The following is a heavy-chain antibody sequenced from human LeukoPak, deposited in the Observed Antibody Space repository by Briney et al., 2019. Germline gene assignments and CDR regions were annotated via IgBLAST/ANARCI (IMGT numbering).Heavy chain of an antibody. D-gene: IGHD3-22*01. V-gene: IGHV1-2*02. J-gene: IGHJ4*02. CDR3: ARAVHYDSSGYTLTPYFDY. CDR1: GYTFTGYY. Sequence: ASVKVSCKASGYTFTGYYMHWVRQAPGQGLEWMGWINPNSGGTNYAQKFQGRVTMTRDTSISTAYMELSRLRSDDTAVYYCARAVHYDSSGYTLTPYFDYWGQGTLVTVSS. CDR2: INPNSGGT.